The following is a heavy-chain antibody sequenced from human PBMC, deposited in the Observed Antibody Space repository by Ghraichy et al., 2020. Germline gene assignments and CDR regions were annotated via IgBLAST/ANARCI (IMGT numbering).Heavy chain of an antibody. V-gene: IGHV1-18*04. CDR2: ISGYNGDT. CDR3: AREGGCRSTCCPLDL. J-gene: IGHJ5*02. Sequence: ASVKVSCKASGYSFTNNGIDWVRQAPGQGLEWMGWISGYNGDTKYAQKFQDRVTMTTDTSTSTAYMELRSLRSDDTAVYYCAREGGCRSTCCPLDLWGLGTLVTVSS. CDR1: GYSFTNNG. D-gene: IGHD2-2*01.